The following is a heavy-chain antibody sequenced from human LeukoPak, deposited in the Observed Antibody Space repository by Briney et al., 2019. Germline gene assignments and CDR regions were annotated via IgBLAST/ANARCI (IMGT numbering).Heavy chain of an antibody. D-gene: IGHD6-19*01. V-gene: IGHV1-18*01. CDR2: ISAYNGNT. J-gene: IGHJ4*02. CDR1: GYTFTSYG. Sequence: ASVKVSCKASGYTFTSYGISWVRQAPGQGLEWMGWISAYNGNTNYAQKLQGRVTMTTDTSTSTAYMELRSLRSDDTAVYCCARNPGTYSSGWYYFDYWGQGTLVTVSS. CDR3: ARNPGTYSSGWYYFDY.